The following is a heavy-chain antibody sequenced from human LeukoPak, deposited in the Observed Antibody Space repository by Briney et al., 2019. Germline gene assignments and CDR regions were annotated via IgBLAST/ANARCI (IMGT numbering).Heavy chain of an antibody. CDR2: ISYDGSNK. CDR1: GFTFSSYG. Sequence: GRSLRLSCAASGFTFSSYGMHWVRQAPGKGLEWGAVISYDGSNKYYADSVKGRFTISRDNSKNMLYLQMNSLRAEDTAVYYCAKDRVTMIVVVMNYYGMDVWGQGTTVTVSS. D-gene: IGHD3-22*01. CDR3: AKDRVTMIVVVMNYYGMDV. J-gene: IGHJ6*02. V-gene: IGHV3-30*18.